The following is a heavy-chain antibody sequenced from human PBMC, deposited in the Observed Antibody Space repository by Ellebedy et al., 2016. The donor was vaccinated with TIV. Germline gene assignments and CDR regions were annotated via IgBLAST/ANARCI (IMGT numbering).Heavy chain of an antibody. V-gene: IGHV3-13*01. Sequence: GESLKISXAASGFTFSSYDMHWVRQVKGNGLEWVSALGTAGDTSYAASVRGRFTNSIENAKNSFYLQMNSLRAEDTAVYYCARRNWNDGGAFDYWGQGALVTVSS. CDR3: ARRNWNDGGAFDY. D-gene: IGHD1-1*01. CDR1: GFTFSSYD. J-gene: IGHJ4*02. CDR2: LGTAGDT.